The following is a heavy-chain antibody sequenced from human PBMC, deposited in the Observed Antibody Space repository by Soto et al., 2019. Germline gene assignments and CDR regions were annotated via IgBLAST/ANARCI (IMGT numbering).Heavy chain of an antibody. CDR3: AKVGSKAQDS. Sequence: GGSLRLSCAASGFTFSNYAMSWVRQAPGEGLGWVSFLSGSGVSTYYADSVKGRFTISRDNSKNTLYLQMNRLRADDTAVYYCAKVGSKAQDSWGQGTLVTVSS. J-gene: IGHJ4*02. CDR2: LSGSGVST. D-gene: IGHD1-26*01. V-gene: IGHV3-23*01. CDR1: GFTFSNYA.